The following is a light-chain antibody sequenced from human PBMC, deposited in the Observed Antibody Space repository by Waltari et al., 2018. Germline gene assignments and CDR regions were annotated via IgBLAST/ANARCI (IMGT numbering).Light chain of an antibody. CDR1: QSVSSY. V-gene: IGKV3-11*01. J-gene: IGKJ1*01. CDR2: DAS. Sequence: EILLTQSPATLSLSPGERATLSCRASQSVSSYLAWYQQRPGQAPRLLIYDASNRATGIPARFSGSGSGTDFTLTISSLEPEDFAVYYCQQRSNWPVTFGQGTKVEIK. CDR3: QQRSNWPVT.